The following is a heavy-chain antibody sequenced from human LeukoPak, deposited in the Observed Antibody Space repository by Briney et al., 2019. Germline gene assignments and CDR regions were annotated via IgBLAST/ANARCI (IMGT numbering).Heavy chain of an antibody. J-gene: IGHJ4*02. D-gene: IGHD3-10*01. CDR2: ISAYNGNT. CDR3: ATGLLWFGEPRGY. Sequence: ASVKVSCKASGYTFTSYGISWVRQAPGQGLEWMGWISAYNGNTNYAQKFQGRVTMTEDTSTDTAYMELSSLRSEDTAVYYCATGLLWFGEPRGYWGQGTLVTVSS. CDR1: GYTFTSYG. V-gene: IGHV1-18*01.